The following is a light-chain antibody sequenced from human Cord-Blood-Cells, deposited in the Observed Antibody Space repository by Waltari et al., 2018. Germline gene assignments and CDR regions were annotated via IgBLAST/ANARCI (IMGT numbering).Light chain of an antibody. J-gene: IGKJ2*01. CDR1: QSVSSN. V-gene: IGKV3-11*01. CDR3: QQRSNWPVT. CDR2: DAS. Sequence: EIVLTQSPATLSLSLGERATLSCRASQSVSSNLAWYQQKLGQAPRLLIYDASNRATGIPARFSGSGSGTDFTLTISSLEPEDFAVYYCQQRSNWPVTFGQGTKLEIK.